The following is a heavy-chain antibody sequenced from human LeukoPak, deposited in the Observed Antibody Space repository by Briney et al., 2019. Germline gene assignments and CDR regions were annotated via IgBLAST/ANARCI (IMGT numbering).Heavy chain of an antibody. CDR1: GYTFTSYA. D-gene: IGHD3-9*01. J-gene: IGHJ4*02. CDR3: ASSGSGGYDILTGYYKLDY. Sequence: GASVKVSCKASGYTFTSYAMHWVRQAPGQRLEWMGWINAGNGNTKYSQKFQGRVTITRDTSASTAYMELSSLRPEDTAVYYCASSGSGGYDILTGYYKLDYWGQGTLVTVSS. V-gene: IGHV1-3*01. CDR2: INAGNGNT.